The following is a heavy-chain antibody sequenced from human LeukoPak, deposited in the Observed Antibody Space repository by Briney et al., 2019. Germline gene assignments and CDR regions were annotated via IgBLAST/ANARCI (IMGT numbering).Heavy chain of an antibody. CDR3: ARLRWVVVAATGADY. D-gene: IGHD2-15*01. J-gene: IGHJ4*02. V-gene: IGHV5-51*01. CDR1: GYSFTGYW. Sequence: RGESLKISCKGSGYSFTGYWIGWVRQMPGKGLEWMGIIYPGDSDTRYSPSFQGQVTISADKSISTAYLQWSSLKASDTAMYYCARLRWVVVAATGADYWGQGTLVTVSS. CDR2: IYPGDSDT.